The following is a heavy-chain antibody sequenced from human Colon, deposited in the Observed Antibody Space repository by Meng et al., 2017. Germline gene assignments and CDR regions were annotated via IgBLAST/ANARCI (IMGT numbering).Heavy chain of an antibody. CDR1: GGSFSGFY. CDR3: ATGLRHGDWFDP. Sequence: QVRIQQGGAGLLKPSETLSLTCAVSGGSFSGFYWSWIRQPPGKGLEWIGEIDHFGISNYNSSLKGRLTMSVDTSKKQISLTLTSVTAADTAVYYCATGLRHGDWFDPWGPGTLVTVSS. CDR2: IDHFGIS. V-gene: IGHV4-34*02. J-gene: IGHJ5*02. D-gene: IGHD4-17*01.